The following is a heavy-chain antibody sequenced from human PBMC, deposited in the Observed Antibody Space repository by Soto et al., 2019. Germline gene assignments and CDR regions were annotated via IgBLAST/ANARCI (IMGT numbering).Heavy chain of an antibody. V-gene: IGHV4-39*01. Sequence: SETLSLTCTVSGGSISSSSYYWCWIRQPPGKGLEWIGSIYYSGSTYYNPSLKSRVTISVDTSKNQFSLKLSSVTAADTAVYYCTREVDDGPNWFDPWGQGTLVTVSS. J-gene: IGHJ5*02. CDR2: IYYSGST. CDR3: TREVDDGPNWFDP. CDR1: GGSISSSSYY. D-gene: IGHD1-1*01.